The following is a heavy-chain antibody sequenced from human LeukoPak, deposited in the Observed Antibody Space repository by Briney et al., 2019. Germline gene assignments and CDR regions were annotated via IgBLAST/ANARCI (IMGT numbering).Heavy chain of an antibody. V-gene: IGHV3-48*03. CDR1: GFTFSSYG. Sequence: GGTLRLSCAASGFTFSSYGVSWVRQAPGKGLEWVSYISSSGSTIYYADSVKGRFTISRDNAKNSLYLQMNSLRAEDTAVYYCARGGYSYGLYYYYMDVWGKGTTVTISS. D-gene: IGHD5-18*01. CDR3: ARGGYSYGLYYYYMDV. J-gene: IGHJ6*03. CDR2: ISSSGSTI.